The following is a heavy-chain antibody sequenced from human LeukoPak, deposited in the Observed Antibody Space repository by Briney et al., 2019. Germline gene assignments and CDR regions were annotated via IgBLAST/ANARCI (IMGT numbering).Heavy chain of an antibody. CDR3: ARDTLAYCGGDCLQFDY. V-gene: IGHV3-48*01. D-gene: IGHD2-21*02. CDR1: GFMFSSYS. Sequence: GGSLRLSCAASGFMFSSYSMNWVRQAPGKGLEWVSYISSSISTIYYSDSVKGRFTISRDNAKNSLYLQMNSLRAEDTAVYYCARDTLAYCGGDCLQFDYWGQGTLVTVSS. CDR2: ISSSISTI. J-gene: IGHJ4*02.